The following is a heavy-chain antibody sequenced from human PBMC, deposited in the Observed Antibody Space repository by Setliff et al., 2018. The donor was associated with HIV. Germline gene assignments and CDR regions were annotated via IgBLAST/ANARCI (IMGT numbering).Heavy chain of an antibody. V-gene: IGHV4-30-4*01. Sequence: SETLSLTCTVSGASVNSDDYHWSWIRQTPGKGLEWIGYIYYSGDTYYNATLQSRATILLDTSKNQFFLTLTSVTAADTAVYFCARVPFGSGSYYFDFWGQGTLVTVSS. CDR2: IYYSGDT. CDR1: GASVNSDDYH. CDR3: ARVPFGSGSYYFDF. D-gene: IGHD3-10*01. J-gene: IGHJ4*02.